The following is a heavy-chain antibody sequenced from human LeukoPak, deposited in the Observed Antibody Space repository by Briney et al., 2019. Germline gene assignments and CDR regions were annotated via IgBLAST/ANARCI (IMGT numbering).Heavy chain of an antibody. CDR3: ARPTRGYPGYFDY. V-gene: IGHV4-39*01. CDR1: GGSISSSSYY. CDR2: IYYSGST. Sequence: PSETLSLTCTVSGGSISSSSYYWGWIRQPPGKGLEWIGSIYYSGSTYYNPSLKSRVTISVDTSKNQSSLKLSSVTAADTAVYYCARPTRGYPGYFDYWGQGTLVTVSS. J-gene: IGHJ4*02. D-gene: IGHD2-2*01.